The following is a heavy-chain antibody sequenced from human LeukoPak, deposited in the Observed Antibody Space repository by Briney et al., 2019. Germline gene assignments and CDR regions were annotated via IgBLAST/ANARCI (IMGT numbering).Heavy chain of an antibody. CDR3: ARVGIYRGGKYYYYMDV. V-gene: IGHV1-18*01. Sequence: GASVKVSCKASGYTFTSYGISWVRQAPGQGLEWMGWISAYNGNTNYAQKLQGRVAMTTDTSTSIAYMELRSLRSDDTAVYYCARVGIYRGGKYYYYMDVWGKGTTVTVSS. CDR2: ISAYNGNT. D-gene: IGHD5-12*01. CDR1: GYTFTSYG. J-gene: IGHJ6*03.